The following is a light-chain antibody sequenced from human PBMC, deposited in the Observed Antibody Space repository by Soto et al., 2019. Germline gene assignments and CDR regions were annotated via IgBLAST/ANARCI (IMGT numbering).Light chain of an antibody. CDR2: GAS. CDR3: QHYGDSSWT. J-gene: IGKJ1*01. Sequence: EIVLTQSPGTLSLSPGERATLSCRASQSVNSNFLAWYQQKPGQAPRLLISGASNRATGIPDRFSGSGSGTDFTLTISRLEPEDFAVYYCQHYGDSSWTFGQGTKVEIK. CDR1: QSVNSNF. V-gene: IGKV3-20*01.